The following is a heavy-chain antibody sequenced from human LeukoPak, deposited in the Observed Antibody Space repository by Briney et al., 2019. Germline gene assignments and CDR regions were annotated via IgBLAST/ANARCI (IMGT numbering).Heavy chain of an antibody. D-gene: IGHD5-12*01. CDR1: GGSISSYY. Sequence: SETLSLTCTVSGGSISSYYWSWIRQPPGRGLEWIGYIYYSGSTNYNPSLKSRVTISVDTSKNQFSLKLSSVTAADTAVYYCASSDVYSGHPDYWGQGTLVTVSS. V-gene: IGHV4-59*08. J-gene: IGHJ4*02. CDR2: IYYSGST. CDR3: ASSDVYSGHPDY.